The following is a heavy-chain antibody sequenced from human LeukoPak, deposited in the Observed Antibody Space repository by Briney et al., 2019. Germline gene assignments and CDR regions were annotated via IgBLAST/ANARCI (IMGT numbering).Heavy chain of an antibody. CDR1: GFTFDDYG. D-gene: IGHD1-26*01. V-gene: IGHV3-20*01. J-gene: IGHJ3*02. CDR2: INWNGGST. Sequence: GGSLRLSCAASGFTFDDYGMSWVRQAPGKGPEWVSGINWNGGSTGYADSVKGRFTISRDNAKNSLYLQMNSLRAEDTALYHCARGRGATTWLYAFDIWGQGTMVTVSS. CDR3: ARGRGATTWLYAFDI.